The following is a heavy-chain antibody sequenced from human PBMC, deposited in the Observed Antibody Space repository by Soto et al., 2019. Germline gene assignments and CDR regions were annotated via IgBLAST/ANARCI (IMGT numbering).Heavy chain of an antibody. CDR1: GGTFSSYA. D-gene: IGHD2-2*01. Sequence: GASVKVSCKASGGTFSSYAISWVRQAPGQGLEWMGGIIPIFGTANYAQKFQGRVTITADESTSTAYMELSSLRSEDTAVYYCARDSKRGIVVVPAAMPGPTLYGMDVWGQGTTVTVS. J-gene: IGHJ6*02. V-gene: IGHV1-69*13. CDR2: IIPIFGTA. CDR3: ARDSKRGIVVVPAAMPGPTLYGMDV.